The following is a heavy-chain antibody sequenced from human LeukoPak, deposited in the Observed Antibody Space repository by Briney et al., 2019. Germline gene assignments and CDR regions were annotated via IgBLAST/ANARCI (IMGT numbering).Heavy chain of an antibody. CDR2: IIPILGIA. J-gene: IGHJ3*02. Sequence: ASVKVSCKASGGTFSSYAISWVRQAPGQGLEWMGRIIPILGIANYAQKFQGRVTITADKSTSTAYMELSSLRSEDTAVYYCARDRVWDGYNPGDAFDIWGQGTMVTVSS. CDR1: GGTFSSYA. V-gene: IGHV1-69*04. D-gene: IGHD5-24*01. CDR3: ARDRVWDGYNPGDAFDI.